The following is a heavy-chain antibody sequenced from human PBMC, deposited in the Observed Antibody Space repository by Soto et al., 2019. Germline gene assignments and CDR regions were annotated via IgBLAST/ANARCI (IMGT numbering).Heavy chain of an antibody. CDR3: AKGSRADCYSDSDD. J-gene: IGHJ4*02. Sequence: EVQLLESGGGLVQPGGSLRLSCAASGFTFSSYYMTWVRQAPGKGLEWVSGISGSGVSTYYADSVKGRFTISRDNSKNTLYLQRNSLRAEDTALYYCAKGSRADCYSDSDDWGQGTLVTVSS. CDR2: ISGSGVST. CDR1: GFTFSSYY. D-gene: IGHD2-21*02. V-gene: IGHV3-23*01.